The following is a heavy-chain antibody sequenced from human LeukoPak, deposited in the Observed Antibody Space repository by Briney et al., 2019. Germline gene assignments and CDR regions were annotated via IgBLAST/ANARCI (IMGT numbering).Heavy chain of an antibody. CDR3: ARGSEVFPFDY. V-gene: IGHV4-34*01. CDR1: GGSFSGYY. CDR2: INHSGST. J-gene: IGHJ4*01. Sequence: SETLSLTCAVYGGSFSGYYWSWIRQPPGKGLEWIGEINHSGSTNYNPSLKSRVTISVDTSKNQFSLKQSSVTAADTAVYYCARGSEVFPFDYWGQGTLVTVSS.